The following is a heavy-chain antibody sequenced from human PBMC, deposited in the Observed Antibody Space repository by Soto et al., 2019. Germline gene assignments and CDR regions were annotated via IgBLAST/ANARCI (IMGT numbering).Heavy chain of an antibody. Sequence: SETLSLTCTVSGGSISSYYWSWIRQPPGKGLEWIGYIYYSGSTNYNPSLKSRVTISVDTSKNQFSLKLSSVTAADTAVYYCARSSITMVRGVIKANYYYYMDVWGKGTTVTVSS. CDR3: ARSSITMVRGVIKANYYYYMDV. D-gene: IGHD3-10*01. V-gene: IGHV4-59*01. CDR1: GGSISSYY. J-gene: IGHJ6*03. CDR2: IYYSGST.